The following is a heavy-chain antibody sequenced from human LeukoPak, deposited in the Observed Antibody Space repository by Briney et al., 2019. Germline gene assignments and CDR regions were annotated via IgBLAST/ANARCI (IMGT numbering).Heavy chain of an antibody. CDR2: INPSVGGT. D-gene: IGHD3-10*01. CDR3: ARHGSGRYYPAEGRVDY. V-gene: IGHV1-46*03. Sequence: GASVKVSCKAFGYGFTSYYIHWVRQAPGQGLEWMGIINPSVGGTTYARKFQGRVTMTRDTSTSTVYMELSSLRSEDTAVYYCARHGSGRYYPAEGRVDYWGQGTLVTVFS. CDR1: GYGFTSYY. J-gene: IGHJ4*02.